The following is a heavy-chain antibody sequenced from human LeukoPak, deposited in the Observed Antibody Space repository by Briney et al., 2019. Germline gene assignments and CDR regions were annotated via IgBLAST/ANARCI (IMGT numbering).Heavy chain of an antibody. CDR2: INPNSGGT. J-gene: IGHJ4*02. CDR3: AKRGYNYDSHYFDY. CDR1: GYTFTGYY. D-gene: IGHD5-18*01. V-gene: IGHV1-2*02. Sequence: ASVKVSCKASGYTFTGYYIHWVRQAPGQGLEWMGWINPNSGGTNYAQKFQGRVTMTRDTSISTAYMELSSLRSDDTAVYYCAKRGYNYDSHYFDYWGQGTLVTVPS.